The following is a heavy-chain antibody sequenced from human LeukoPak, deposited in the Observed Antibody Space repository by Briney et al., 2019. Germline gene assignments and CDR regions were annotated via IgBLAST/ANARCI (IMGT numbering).Heavy chain of an antibody. Sequence: GGSLRLSCAASGFTFSDYYMSWIRQAPGKGLEWVSYINIGSSYTYYADSVKGRFTISRDNAKNSLYLRMSSLRTEDTAVYFCARQDISLDDWGQGTLVTVSS. D-gene: IGHD3-3*02. V-gene: IGHV3-11*06. CDR2: INIGSSYT. CDR3: ARQDISLDD. J-gene: IGHJ4*02. CDR1: GFTFSDYY.